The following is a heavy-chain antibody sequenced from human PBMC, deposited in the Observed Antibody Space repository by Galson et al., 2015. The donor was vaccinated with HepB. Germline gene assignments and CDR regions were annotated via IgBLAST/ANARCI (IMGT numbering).Heavy chain of an antibody. J-gene: IGHJ4*02. CDR3: ARAGMVRGVGMFN. V-gene: IGHV7-4-1*02. D-gene: IGHD3-10*01. CDR2: INTDTGNP. CDR1: KYGFTTYG. Sequence: SVKVSCKASKYGFTTYGMNWVRQVPGQGLEWMGWINTDTGNPTYAQGFTGRFVFSLDTSVSTAYLQISSLKAEDTAVYYCARAGMVRGVGMFNWGQGTLVTVSS.